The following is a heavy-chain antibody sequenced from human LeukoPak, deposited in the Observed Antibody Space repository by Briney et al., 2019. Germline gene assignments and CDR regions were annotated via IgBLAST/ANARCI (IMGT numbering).Heavy chain of an antibody. J-gene: IGHJ4*02. CDR3: ARQADDSSSSLVYFDY. CDR1: GGSISSHY. CDR2: IYYSGTT. V-gene: IGHV4-59*08. Sequence: PSETLSLTCAVSGGSISSHYWSWIRQPPGKELEWIGFIYYSGTTKYNPSLKSRVTISADTSKNQFSLKLSSVTAADTAVYYCARQADDSSSSLVYFDYWGQGTLVTVSS. D-gene: IGHD6-6*01.